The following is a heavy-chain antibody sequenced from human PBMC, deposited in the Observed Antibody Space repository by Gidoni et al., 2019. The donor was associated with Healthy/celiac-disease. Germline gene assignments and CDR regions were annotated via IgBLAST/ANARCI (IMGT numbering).Heavy chain of an antibody. CDR2: ISGSGGST. CDR1: GFAFSSYA. D-gene: IGHD3-10*01. J-gene: IGHJ5*02. Sequence: EVQLLESGGGLVQPGGSLRLFCAASGFAFSSYAMSWVRQAPGKGLEWVSAISGSGGSTYYADSVKGRFTISRDNSKNTLYLQMNSLRAEDTAVYYCAKVGPLWFGEPTHPNWFDPWGQGTLVTVSS. CDR3: AKVGPLWFGEPTHPNWFDP. V-gene: IGHV3-23*01.